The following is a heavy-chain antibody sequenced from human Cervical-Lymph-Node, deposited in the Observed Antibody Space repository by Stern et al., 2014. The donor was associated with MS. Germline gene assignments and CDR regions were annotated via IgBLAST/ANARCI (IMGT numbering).Heavy chain of an antibody. V-gene: IGHV3-23*04. Sequence: VQLVESGGGLVQPGGSLSLSCAASGFTFSSYAMTWVRQAPGKGLEWVSAFSGSGGSTSYHDPVKGRFTISRDNSKNTLYLQMNSLRAEDTAVYYCAKDHYSNYGDGMDVWGQGTTVTVSS. J-gene: IGHJ6*02. D-gene: IGHD4-11*01. CDR2: FSGSGGST. CDR3: AKDHYSNYGDGMDV. CDR1: GFTFSSYA.